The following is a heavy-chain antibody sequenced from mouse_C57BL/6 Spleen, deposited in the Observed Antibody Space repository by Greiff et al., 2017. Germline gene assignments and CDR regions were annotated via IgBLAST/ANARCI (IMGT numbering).Heavy chain of an antibody. V-gene: IGHV1-82*01. CDR1: GYAFSSSW. CDR3: AREDSSGYDYAMDY. J-gene: IGHJ4*01. CDR2: IYPGDGDT. D-gene: IGHD3-2*02. Sequence: QVQLKESGPELVKPGASVKISCKASGYAFSSSWMNWVKQRPGKGLEWIGRIYPGDGDTNYNGKFKGKATLTADKSSSTAYMQLSSLTSEDSAVYFCAREDSSGYDYAMDYWGQGTSVTVSS.